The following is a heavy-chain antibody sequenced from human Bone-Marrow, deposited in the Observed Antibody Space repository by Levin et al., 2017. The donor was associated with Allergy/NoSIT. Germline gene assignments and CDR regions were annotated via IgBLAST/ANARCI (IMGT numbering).Heavy chain of an antibody. CDR1: SDSISTYY. D-gene: IGHD6-19*01. CDR2: FDYSGYT. CDR3: ARAVRVAVAGYFFDH. V-gene: IGHV4-59*01. J-gene: IGHJ4*02. Sequence: SETLSLTCTVSSDSISTYYWSWLRQPSGKGLEWLGYFDYSGYTNYNPALKSRVTTSVDTSKHQFSLNLSSVTPADTAVYYCARAVRVAVAGYFFDHWGQGILVTVSS.